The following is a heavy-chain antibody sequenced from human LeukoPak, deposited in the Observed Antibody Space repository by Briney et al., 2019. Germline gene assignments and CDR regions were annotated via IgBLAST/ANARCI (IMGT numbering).Heavy chain of an antibody. CDR3: ATITYDFWSGYYMPDDP. CDR1: GYTFTNYG. D-gene: IGHD3-3*01. V-gene: IGHV1-18*01. CDR2: ISIYNGNT. J-gene: IGHJ5*02. Sequence: GSSVTVSCKASGYTFTNYGISWVRQAPGQGLEWMGWISIYNGNTDYAQKLRGRVTMTTDTSTSTAYMELRSLRSDDTAVYYCATITYDFWSGYYMPDDPWGQGTLVTVSS.